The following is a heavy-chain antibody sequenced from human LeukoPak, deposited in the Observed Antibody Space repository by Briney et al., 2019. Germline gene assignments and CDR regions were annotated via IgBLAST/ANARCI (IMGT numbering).Heavy chain of an antibody. CDR2: ISYDGSNK. CDR1: GFTFSNYA. J-gene: IGHJ4*02. CDR3: AKDGVTVTTLYYFDY. V-gene: IGHV3-30*18. D-gene: IGHD4-11*01. Sequence: GGSLRLSCVVSGFTFSNYAMHWVRQAPGKGLEWVAVISYDGSNKYYADSVKGRFTISRDNSKNTLYLQMNSLRAEDTAVYYCAKDGVTVTTLYYFDYWGQGTLVTVSS.